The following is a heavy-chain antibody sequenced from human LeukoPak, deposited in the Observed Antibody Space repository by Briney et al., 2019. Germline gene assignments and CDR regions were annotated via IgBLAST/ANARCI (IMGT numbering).Heavy chain of an antibody. CDR2: ISSGSSYI. CDR1: GFTFSTYS. Sequence: PGGSLRLSCAVSGFTFSTYSMNWVRQAPGKGLEWVSSISSGSSYIYYADSVKGRFTISRDNAKNSLYLQMNSLRAEDTAVYYCAREDCSSTSCYNFDYWGQGTLVTVSS. D-gene: IGHD2-2*01. V-gene: IGHV3-21*01. CDR3: AREDCSSTSCYNFDY. J-gene: IGHJ4*02.